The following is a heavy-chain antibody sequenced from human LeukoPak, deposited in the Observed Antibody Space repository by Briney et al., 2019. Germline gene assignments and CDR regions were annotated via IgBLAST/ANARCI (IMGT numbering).Heavy chain of an antibody. V-gene: IGHV1-2*02. J-gene: IGHJ5*02. CDR2: INPNSGGT. D-gene: IGHD6-19*01. Sequence: ASVKVSCKASGYTFTGYYRHGVRQAPGQGLEWMGWINPNSGGTNYAQKFQGRVTMTRDTSISTAYMELSRLRSDDTAVYYCARTLRYSSGWEGFDPWGQGTLVTVSS. CDR3: ARTLRYSSGWEGFDP. CDR1: GYTFTGYY.